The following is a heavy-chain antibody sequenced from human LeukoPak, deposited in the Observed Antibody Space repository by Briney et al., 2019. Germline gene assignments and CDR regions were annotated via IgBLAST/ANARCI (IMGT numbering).Heavy chain of an antibody. J-gene: IGHJ5*02. D-gene: IGHD6-19*01. CDR3: AIKIKQWLVRGGWFDP. CDR2: IYHSGST. CDR1: GGSISSGGYS. Sequence: PSETLSLTCAVSGGSISSGGYSWSWIRQPPGKGLEWIGYIYHSGSTYYNPSLKSRVTISVDRSKNQFSLKLSSVTAADTAVYYCAIKIKQWLVRGGWFDPWGQGTLVTVSS. V-gene: IGHV4-30-2*01.